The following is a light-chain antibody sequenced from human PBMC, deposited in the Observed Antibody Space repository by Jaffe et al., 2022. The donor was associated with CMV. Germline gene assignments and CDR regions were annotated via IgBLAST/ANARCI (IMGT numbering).Light chain of an antibody. CDR1: STNIGNDF. V-gene: IGLV1-51*02. Sequence: QSVVTQPPSVSAAPGQRVTISCSGSSTNIGNDFVSWYQQLPGTAPKLLIYENNKRPSGIPDRFSGSKSGTSATLGITGLQTGDEAVYHCGTWDSSLNAVLFGGGTKLTVL. CDR3: GTWDSSLNAVL. J-gene: IGLJ3*02. CDR2: ENN.